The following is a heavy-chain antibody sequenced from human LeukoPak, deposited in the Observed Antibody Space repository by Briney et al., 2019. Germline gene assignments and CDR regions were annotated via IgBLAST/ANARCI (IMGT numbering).Heavy chain of an antibody. D-gene: IGHD7-27*01. V-gene: IGHV3-23*01. J-gene: IGHJ6*02. CDR3: AKGLTGDDYYYGMDV. Sequence: GGSLRLSCAASGFTFSTYAMSWVRQAPGKGLEWASAISGSGGSPYYADSVKGRFTISRDNSKNTLYLQMNSLRAEDTAVYYCAKGLTGDDYYYGMDVWGQGTTVTVSS. CDR1: GFTFSTYA. CDR2: ISGSGGSP.